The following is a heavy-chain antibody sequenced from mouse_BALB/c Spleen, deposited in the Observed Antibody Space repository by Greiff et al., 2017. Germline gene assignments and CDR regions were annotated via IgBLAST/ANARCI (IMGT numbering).Heavy chain of an antibody. J-gene: IGHJ2*01. D-gene: IGHD2-10*02. CDR1: GYTFTDYA. V-gene: IGHV1S137*01. CDR3: AREAMYGNYVFDY. CDR2: ISTYYGDA. Sequence: VQLQQSGAELVRPGVSVKISCKGSGYTFTDYAMHWVKQSHAKSLEWIGVISTYYGDASYNQKFKGKATMTVDKSSSTAYMELARLTSEDSAIYYCAREAMYGNYVFDYWGQGTTLTVSS.